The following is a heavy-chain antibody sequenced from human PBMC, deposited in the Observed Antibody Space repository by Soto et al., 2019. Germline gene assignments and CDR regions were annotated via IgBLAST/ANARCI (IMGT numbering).Heavy chain of an antibody. Sequence: QVQLVQSGAEVKKPGSSVKVSCKASGGTFSSYAISWVRQAPGQGLEWMGGIIPIFGTANYAQKFQGRVTITADESTSTAYMELSSLRSEDTAVYYCARWTRATGPGYYYYGMDVWGQGTTVTVSS. CDR2: IIPIFGTA. CDR3: ARWTRATGPGYYYYGMDV. V-gene: IGHV1-69*01. CDR1: GGTFSSYA. J-gene: IGHJ6*02. D-gene: IGHD1-1*01.